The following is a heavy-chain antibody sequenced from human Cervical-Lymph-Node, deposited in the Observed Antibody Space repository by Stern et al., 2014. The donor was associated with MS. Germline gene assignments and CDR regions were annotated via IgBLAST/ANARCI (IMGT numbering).Heavy chain of an antibody. D-gene: IGHD5-18*01. CDR1: GGSVGSGSYD. CDR2: IYTPGST. J-gene: IGHJ4*02. Sequence: QVQLQESGPGLVKPSQTLSLTCTVSGGSVGSGSYDWSWIRQPAGKGLEWIGRIYTPGSTYYNPSLKSRVSISIDTPKNHFSLKLTSVTAADTAVYYCARDKEDTNMAFRYFDNWGQGTLVTVSS. CDR3: ARDKEDTNMAFRYFDN. V-gene: IGHV4-61*02.